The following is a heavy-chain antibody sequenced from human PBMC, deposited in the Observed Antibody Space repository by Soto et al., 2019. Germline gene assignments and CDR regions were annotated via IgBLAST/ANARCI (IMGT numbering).Heavy chain of an antibody. CDR3: AKDCSTVTLPYYYYGMDV. CDR2: ISYDGSNK. V-gene: IGHV3-30*18. J-gene: IGHJ6*02. CDR1: GFTFSSYG. Sequence: GESLRLSCAASGFTFSSYGMHWVRQAPGKGLEWVAVISYDGSNKYYADSVKGRFTISRDNSKNTLYLQMNSLRAEDTAVYYCAKDCSTVTLPYYYYGMDVWGQGTTVTVSS. D-gene: IGHD4-17*01.